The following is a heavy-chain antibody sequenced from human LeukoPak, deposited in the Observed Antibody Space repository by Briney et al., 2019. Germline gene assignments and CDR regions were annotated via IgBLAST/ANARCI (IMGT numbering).Heavy chain of an antibody. J-gene: IGHJ5*02. Sequence: SETLSLTCTVSGGSISSYYWSWIRQPPGKGLEWIGYIYYSGSTNYNPSLKSRVTISVDTSKNQFSLKLSSVTAADTAVYYCARGGGSYPPYLWGQGTLVTVSS. CDR1: GGSISSYY. V-gene: IGHV4-59*01. CDR3: ARGGGSYPPYL. CDR2: IYYSGST. D-gene: IGHD2-15*01.